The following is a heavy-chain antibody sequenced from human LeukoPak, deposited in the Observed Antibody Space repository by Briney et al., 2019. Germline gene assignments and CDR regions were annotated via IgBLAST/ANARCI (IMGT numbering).Heavy chain of an antibody. D-gene: IGHD6-13*01. CDR2: INPNSGGT. J-gene: IGHJ5*02. CDR1: GYTFTGYY. V-gene: IGHV1-2*02. Sequence: ASVKVSCKASGYTFTGYYMHWVRQAPGQGLEWMGWINPNSGGTNYAQKFQGRVTMTRDTSISTAYMELSRLRSDDTAVYYCARDEQQLVEVWFDPWGQGTLVTVSS. CDR3: ARDEQQLVEVWFDP.